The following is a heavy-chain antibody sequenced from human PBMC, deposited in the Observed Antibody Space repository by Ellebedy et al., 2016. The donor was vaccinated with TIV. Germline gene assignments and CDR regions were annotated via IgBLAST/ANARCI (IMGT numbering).Heavy chain of an antibody. CDR2: IDWDEDK. Sequence: SGPTLVKPTQTLTLTCALSGFSFTPTGMCVSWIRQPPGKALEWLARIDWDEDKYYSTSLKTRLTISKDTSKNQVVLTITNMDPVDTATYFCARMWLTVSTHYDSDGLDVWGQGTTVTVSS. D-gene: IGHD3-16*01. CDR3: ARMWLTVSTHYDSDGLDV. CDR1: GFSFTPTGMC. J-gene: IGHJ6*02. V-gene: IGHV2-70*11.